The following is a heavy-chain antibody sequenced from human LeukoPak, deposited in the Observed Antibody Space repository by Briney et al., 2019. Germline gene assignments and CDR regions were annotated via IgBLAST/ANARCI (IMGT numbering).Heavy chain of an antibody. CDR3: ATGLVGPTPPT. CDR2: MNPNSDKT. Sequence: GASVKASCKASGYTFTTYDINWVRQATGQGLEWMGWMNPNSDKTGYAQKFQGRVTMTRSTSISTAYMELSSLRSEDTAVYYCATGLVGPTPPTWSQGTLVTVSS. CDR1: GYTFTTYD. J-gene: IGHJ5*01. V-gene: IGHV1-8*01. D-gene: IGHD1-26*01.